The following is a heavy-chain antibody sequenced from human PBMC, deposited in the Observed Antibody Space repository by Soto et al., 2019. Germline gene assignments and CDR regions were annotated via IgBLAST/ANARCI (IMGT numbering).Heavy chain of an antibody. J-gene: IGHJ5*02. Sequence: PSETLSLTCAVYGGSFSGYYWSWIRQPPGKGLEWIGEINHSGSTNYNPSLTSRVTISVDTSKIQFSLKLSSVTAADTAVYYCARQQWLVIRNWFYPCGPGTLVTVSS. CDR2: INHSGST. CDR3: ARQQWLVIRNWFYP. CDR1: GGSFSGYY. V-gene: IGHV4-34*01. D-gene: IGHD6-19*01.